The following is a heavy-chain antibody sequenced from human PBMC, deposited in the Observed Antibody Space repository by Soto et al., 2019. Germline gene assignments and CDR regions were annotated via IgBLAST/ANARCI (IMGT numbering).Heavy chain of an antibody. V-gene: IGHV4-34*01. Sequence: PSETLSLTCAVYGGSFSGYYWRWIRHPPGKGLEWIGEINHSGSTNYNPSLKSRVTISVDTSKNQFSLKLSSVTAADTAVYYCARGLGITMIVVADDAFDIWGQGTMVTVSS. CDR2: INHSGST. CDR1: GGSFSGYY. D-gene: IGHD3-22*01. CDR3: ARGLGITMIVVADDAFDI. J-gene: IGHJ3*02.